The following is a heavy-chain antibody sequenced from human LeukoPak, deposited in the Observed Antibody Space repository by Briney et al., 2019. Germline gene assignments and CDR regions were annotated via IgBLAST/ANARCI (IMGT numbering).Heavy chain of an antibody. CDR3: ARANSYYDILTGPDAFDI. D-gene: IGHD3-9*01. CDR2: IYYSGST. CDR1: GGSISSGDYY. J-gene: IGHJ3*02. V-gene: IGHV4-30-4*01. Sequence: PSQTLSLTCTVSGGSISSGDYYWSWIRQPPGKGLEWIVYIYYSGSTYYNPSLKSRVTISVDTSKNQFSLKLSSVTAADTAVYYCARANSYYDILTGPDAFDIWGQGTMVSVSS.